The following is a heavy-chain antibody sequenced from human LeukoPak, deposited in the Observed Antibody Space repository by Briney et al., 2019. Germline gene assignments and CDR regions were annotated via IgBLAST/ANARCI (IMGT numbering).Heavy chain of an antibody. CDR2: ISSSGSTI. V-gene: IGHV3-48*03. CDR3: ARPLKYYYGSETYFWFDP. D-gene: IGHD3-10*01. J-gene: IGHJ5*02. CDR1: GFTFSSYE. Sequence: PGGSLRLSCAASGFTFSSYEMNWVRQAPGKGLEWVSYISSSGSTIYYADSVKGRFTISRDNAKNSLYLQMNSLRAEDAAVYYCARPLKYYYGSETYFWFDPWGRGTLVTVSS.